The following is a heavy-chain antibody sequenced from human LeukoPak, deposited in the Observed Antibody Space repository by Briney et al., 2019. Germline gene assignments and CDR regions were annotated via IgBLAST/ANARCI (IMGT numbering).Heavy chain of an antibody. CDR2: ISAYNGNT. CDR1: GYTFTSYG. CDR3: ARDIITMVRGVIWDTGDAFDI. J-gene: IGHJ3*02. D-gene: IGHD3-10*01. V-gene: IGHV1-18*01. Sequence: ASVKVSCKASGYTFTSYGISWVRQAPGQGLEWMGWISAYNGNTNYAQKLQGRVTMTTDTSTSTAYMGLRSLRSDDTAVYYCARDIITMVRGVIWDTGDAFDIWGQGTMVTVSS.